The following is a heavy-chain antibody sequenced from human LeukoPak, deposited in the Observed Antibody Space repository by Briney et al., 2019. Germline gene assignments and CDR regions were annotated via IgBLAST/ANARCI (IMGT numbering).Heavy chain of an antibody. CDR3: ARGRYCSADICSGGDAFDV. J-gene: IGHJ3*01. V-gene: IGHV4-4*07. Sequence: SGNLSLTCTVSGGSINNYYWSWIRQPAGKGLELIGRIYTRGSTNYNPSLKSRVTMSVDTSKNQFSLKLSSVTAADTAVYYCARGRYCSADICSGGDAFDVWGQGTMVSVSS. CDR1: GGSINNYY. D-gene: IGHD2-15*01. CDR2: IYTRGST.